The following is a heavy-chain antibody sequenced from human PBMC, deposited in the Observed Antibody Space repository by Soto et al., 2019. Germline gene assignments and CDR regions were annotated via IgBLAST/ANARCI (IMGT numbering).Heavy chain of an antibody. CDR3: AKDEGTRNYYYGMDV. CDR2: ISGDGGST. Sequence: GGSLRLSCAASGFTFDDYAMYWVRQAPGKGLEWVSLISGDGGSTYNADSVKGRFTISRDNSKNSLYLQMNSLRTEDTALYYCAKDEGTRNYYYGMDVWGQGTTVTVSS. J-gene: IGHJ6*02. CDR1: GFTFDDYA. V-gene: IGHV3-43*02.